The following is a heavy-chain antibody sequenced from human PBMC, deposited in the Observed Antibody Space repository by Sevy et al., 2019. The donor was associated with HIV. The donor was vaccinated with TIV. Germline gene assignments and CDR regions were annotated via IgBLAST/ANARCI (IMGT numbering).Heavy chain of an antibody. D-gene: IGHD2-21*01. V-gene: IGHV3-23*01. CDR3: AKAKVIAILEESFQH. Sequence: GGSLRLSCAASGFTFSSYAMSWVRQAPGKGLEWVSAISGSGGSTYYADSVKGRFTISRDNSKNTLYLQMNSLRAEDTAVYYSAKAKVIAILEESFQHWGQGTLVTVSS. CDR2: ISGSGGST. J-gene: IGHJ1*01. CDR1: GFTFSSYA.